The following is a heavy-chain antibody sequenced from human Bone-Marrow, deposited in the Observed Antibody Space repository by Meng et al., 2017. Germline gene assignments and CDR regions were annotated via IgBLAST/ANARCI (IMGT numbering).Heavy chain of an antibody. Sequence: LVVGGGLVQPGGSLSLSCTGSGLTFTDHYMDWVRQAPGKGLEWVGRTRSHLKSYTTEYGATVKGRFAVSRDDSKNSLYLQMNSLKSEDTAVYYCVSSFVGSDWRNFAYWGQGTLVTVSS. J-gene: IGHJ4*02. V-gene: IGHV3-72*01. CDR1: GLTFTDHY. D-gene: IGHD6-19*01. CDR3: VSSFVGSDWRNFAY. CDR2: TRSHLKSYTT.